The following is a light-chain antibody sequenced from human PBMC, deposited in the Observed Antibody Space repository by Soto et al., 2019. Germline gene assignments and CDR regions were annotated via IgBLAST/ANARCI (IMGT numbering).Light chain of an antibody. V-gene: IGLV2-23*02. J-gene: IGLJ1*01. CDR3: CSYSGSSTLV. Sequence: QSVLTQPASVSGSPGQSITISCTGTSSDVGSYNLVSWYQQHPGKAPKLMIYEVSKRPSGVSNRFSGSKSGNTASLTISGLQAEDEADYYCCSYSGSSTLVFGTGTKRTVL. CDR2: EVS. CDR1: SSDVGSYNL.